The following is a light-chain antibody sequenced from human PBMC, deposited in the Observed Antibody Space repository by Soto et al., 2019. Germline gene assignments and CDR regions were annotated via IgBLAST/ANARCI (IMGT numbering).Light chain of an antibody. Sequence: SYELTQPLSVSLALGQTATITCGGTNIEDKNVHWYQQKPGQAPVLVIYRGINRPSGIPERFSGSNSGNTATLTIARAQAGDEADYYCQVWDSSSGHVVFGGGTQLTVL. CDR3: QVWDSSSGHVV. V-gene: IGLV3-9*01. CDR2: RGI. J-gene: IGLJ2*01. CDR1: NIEDKN.